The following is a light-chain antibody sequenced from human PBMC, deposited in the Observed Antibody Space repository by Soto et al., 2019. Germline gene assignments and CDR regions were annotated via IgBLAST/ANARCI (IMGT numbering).Light chain of an antibody. J-gene: IGKJ2*02. CDR3: HQYYSTPCT. V-gene: IGKV4-1*01. CDR1: QSVLYSSNNKNY. CDR2: WAS. Sequence: DIVMTQSPDSLAVSLGERATINCKYSQSVLYSSNNKNYLAWYQQKPGQPPKLLIYWASTRESGVPDRFSGSGSGTDFTLTISSLQAEDVAVYYCHQYYSTPCTFGQGTKLEIK.